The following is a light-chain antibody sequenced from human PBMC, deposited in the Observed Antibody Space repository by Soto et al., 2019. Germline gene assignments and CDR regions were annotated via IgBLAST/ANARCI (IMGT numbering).Light chain of an antibody. CDR2: VNNDGSH. CDR3: QTWGTGIRV. CDR1: SGHSSYA. V-gene: IGLV4-69*01. Sequence: QSVLTQSPSASASLGASVKLTCTLSSGHSSYAIAWHQQQPEKGPRYLMKVNNDGSHDKGDGIPDRFSGSSSGAERYLTISRLQSEDEADYYCQTWGTGIRVFGGGTKLTVL. J-gene: IGLJ3*02.